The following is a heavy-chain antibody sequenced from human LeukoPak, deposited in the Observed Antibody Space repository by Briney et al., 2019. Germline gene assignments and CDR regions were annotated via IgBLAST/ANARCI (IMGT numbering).Heavy chain of an antibody. CDR3: ATPLLAAGKGGY. J-gene: IGHJ4*02. V-gene: IGHV3-21*01. Sequence: GGSLRLSCAASGFTFSSYSMNWVRQAPGKGLEWVSSISSSSSYIYYADSVKGRFTISRDNAKNSLYLQMNSLRAEDTAVYYCATPLLAAGKGGYWGQGTLVTVSS. D-gene: IGHD6-13*01. CDR1: GFTFSSYS. CDR2: ISSSSSYI.